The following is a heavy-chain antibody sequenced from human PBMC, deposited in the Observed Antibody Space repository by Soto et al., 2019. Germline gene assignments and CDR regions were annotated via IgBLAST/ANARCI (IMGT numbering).Heavy chain of an antibody. J-gene: IGHJ4*02. CDR1: GFTFSSYS. D-gene: IGHD5-18*01. CDR2: ISSSISTM. Sequence: EVQLVESGGGLVQPGGSLRLSCAASGFTFSSYSMIWVRQAPGKGLEWLSYISSSISTMHYADSVKGRFTISRDNAKNSLYLQINSLRDEDTAVYYCAREVRDTAVADFDYWGQGTLVTVSS. CDR3: AREVRDTAVADFDY. V-gene: IGHV3-48*02.